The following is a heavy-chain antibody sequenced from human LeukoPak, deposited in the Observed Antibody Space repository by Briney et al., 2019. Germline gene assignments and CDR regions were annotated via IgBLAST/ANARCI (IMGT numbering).Heavy chain of an antibody. J-gene: IGHJ6*03. Sequence: PSETLSLTCAVYGGSFSGYYWSRIRQPPGKGLEWIGEINHSGSTNYNPSLKSRVTISVDTSKNQFSLKLSSVTAADTAVYYCARGITDYYYCYYYMDVWGKGTTVTVSS. V-gene: IGHV4-34*01. CDR2: INHSGST. CDR3: ARGITDYYYCYYYMDV. CDR1: GGSFSGYY. D-gene: IGHD5-24*01.